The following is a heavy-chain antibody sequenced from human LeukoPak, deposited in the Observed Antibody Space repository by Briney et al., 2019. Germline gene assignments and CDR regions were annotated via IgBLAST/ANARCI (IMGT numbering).Heavy chain of an antibody. V-gene: IGHV4-59*08. J-gene: IGHJ4*02. CDR1: GGSIFSYY. Sequence: SETLSLTCTVSGGSIFSYYWSWIRQPPGKGLEWMGYIYYSGSTNYNPSLKSRVTISVDTSKNQFSLRVSSVTAADTAVYYCARGLPYDSSGYYFDGFDHWGQGTLVTVSS. D-gene: IGHD3-22*01. CDR2: IYYSGST. CDR3: ARGLPYDSSGYYFDGFDH.